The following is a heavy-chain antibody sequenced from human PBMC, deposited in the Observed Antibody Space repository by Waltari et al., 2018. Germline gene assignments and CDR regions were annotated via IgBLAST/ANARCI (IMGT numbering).Heavy chain of an antibody. CDR3: ARLPTKYYDSIGGGFFDQ. J-gene: IGHJ4*02. CDR1: GDLPSDAH. Sequence: HVQLQESGPGLVKPSETLSLTCTFSGDLPSDAHWTWIRQAPGKGLEWIAYVRNTGCTKCTPALERRVTVAAVTSKKQFSLRLTSVTAADTAVYYCARLPTKYYDSIGGGFFDQWGQGILVTVSS. V-gene: IGHV4-59*08. D-gene: IGHD3-22*01. CDR2: VRNTGCT.